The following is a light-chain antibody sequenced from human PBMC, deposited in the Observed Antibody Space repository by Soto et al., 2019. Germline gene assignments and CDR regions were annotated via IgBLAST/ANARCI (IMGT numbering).Light chain of an antibody. J-gene: IGKJ4*01. CDR1: QGIGND. CDR3: LQDHNSPLT. V-gene: IGKV1-6*01. Sequence: AIQMTQSPSSLSVSVGDRVTITCRASQGIGNDVGWYQQKPGKAPKLLIYAASSLQSGVPSRFSGSRSGTDFTLNISSLQPEDFATYYCLQDHNSPLTFGGGTKVEIK. CDR2: AAS.